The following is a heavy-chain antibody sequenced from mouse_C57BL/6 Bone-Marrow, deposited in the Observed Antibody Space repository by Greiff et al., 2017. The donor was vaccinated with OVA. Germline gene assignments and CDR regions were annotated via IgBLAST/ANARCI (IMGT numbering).Heavy chain of an antibody. D-gene: IGHD2-3*01. CDR2: IYPRSGNT. J-gene: IGHJ3*01. V-gene: IGHV1-81*01. Sequence: QVQLKQSGAELARPGASVKLSCKASGYTFTSYGISWVKQRTGQGLEWIGEIYPRSGNTYYNEKFKGKATLTADKSSSTAYMELRSLTSEDSAVYFCAKGYYEAYWGQGTLVTVSA. CDR3: AKGYYEAY. CDR1: GYTFTSYG.